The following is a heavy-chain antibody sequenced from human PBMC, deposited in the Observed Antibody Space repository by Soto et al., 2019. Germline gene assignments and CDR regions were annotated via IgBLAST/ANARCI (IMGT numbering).Heavy chain of an antibody. V-gene: IGHV4-31*03. CDR3: AGETYDFWSGYYHYYYYMDV. Sequence: SETLSLTCTVSGGSISSGGYYWSWIRQHPGKGLEWIGYIYYSGSTYYNPSLKSRVTISVDTSKNQFSLKLSSVTAADTAVYYCAGETYDFWSGYYHYYYYMDVWGKGTTVTVSS. D-gene: IGHD3-3*01. CDR1: GGSISSGGYY. J-gene: IGHJ6*03. CDR2: IYYSGST.